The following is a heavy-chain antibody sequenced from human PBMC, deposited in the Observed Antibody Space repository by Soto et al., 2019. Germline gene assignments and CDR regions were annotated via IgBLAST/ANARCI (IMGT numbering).Heavy chain of an antibody. Sequence: QVQLVQSGAEVKKPGASVKVSCKASGYTFTDYFIHWVRQAPGQGFEWMGWINPKTRGTNYAQKFQGRVTMTRDTSNSTAYMELRGLRSDDTVVYYCARVTLKAGNWFDPWGQGTLVTVSS. J-gene: IGHJ5*02. CDR1: GYTFTDYF. V-gene: IGHV1-2*02. CDR2: INPKTRGT. CDR3: ARVTLKAGNWFDP.